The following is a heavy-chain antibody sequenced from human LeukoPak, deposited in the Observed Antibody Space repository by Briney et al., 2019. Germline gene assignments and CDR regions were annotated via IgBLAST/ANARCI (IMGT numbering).Heavy chain of an antibody. CDR2: IHYSGST. V-gene: IGHV4-39*01. J-gene: IGHJ4*02. CDR3: ARQVWSGSYYWG. CDR1: GGSISSSTYY. Sequence: PSETLSLTCTVSGGSISSSTYYWGWIRQPPGKGLEWIGSIHYSGSTYYNPSLKSRVTISVDTSKNQFSQKLSSVTAADTAVYYCARQVWSGSYYWGWGQGTLVTVSS. D-gene: IGHD1-26*01.